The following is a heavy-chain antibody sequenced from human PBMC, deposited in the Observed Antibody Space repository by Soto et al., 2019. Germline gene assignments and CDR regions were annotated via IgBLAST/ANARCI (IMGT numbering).Heavy chain of an antibody. Sequence: SETLSLTYTVSGGSISSYYWSWIRQPPGKGLEWIGYIYYSGSTNYNPSLKSRVTISVDTSKNQFSLKLSSVTAADTAVYYCARGGNIVVVTDSYYFDYWGQGTLVTVSS. CDR1: GGSISSYY. V-gene: IGHV4-59*01. J-gene: IGHJ4*02. CDR2: IYYSGST. D-gene: IGHD2-21*02. CDR3: ARGGNIVVVTDSYYFDY.